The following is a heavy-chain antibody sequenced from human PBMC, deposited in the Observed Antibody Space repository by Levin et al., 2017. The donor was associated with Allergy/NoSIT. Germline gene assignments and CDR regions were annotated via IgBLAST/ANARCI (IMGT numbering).Heavy chain of an antibody. CDR1: GFTFSNYW. J-gene: IGHJ4*02. Sequence: GGSLRLSCAASGFTFSNYWMSWVRQAPGKGLEWVANIKQDGSEIYYVDSVKGRFTISRDNAKNSLYLQMNSLRAEDTAVYYCARESVVTDNFDYWGQGTLVTVSS. V-gene: IGHV3-7*04. CDR2: IKQDGSEI. D-gene: IGHD4-23*01. CDR3: ARESVVTDNFDY.